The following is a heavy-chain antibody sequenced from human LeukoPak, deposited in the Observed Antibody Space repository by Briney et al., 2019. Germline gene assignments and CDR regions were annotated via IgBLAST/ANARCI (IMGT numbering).Heavy chain of an antibody. V-gene: IGHV3-66*01. CDR2: IYTSGIT. Sequence: PGGSLRLSCAVSGFTVSSNFMSWVRQAPGKGPERVSVIYTSGITYYADSVRGRFTISRDNSKNTLYLQMDSLTAEDTAVYYCAREDAGGTYSFDYWGQGTLVTVSS. D-gene: IGHD1-26*01. CDR1: GFTVSSNF. CDR3: AREDAGGTYSFDY. J-gene: IGHJ4*02.